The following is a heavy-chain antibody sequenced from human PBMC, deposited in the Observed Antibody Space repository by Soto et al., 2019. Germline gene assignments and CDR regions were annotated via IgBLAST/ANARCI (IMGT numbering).Heavy chain of an antibody. J-gene: IGHJ4*02. CDR3: AKDSITIFGVVIPFDY. Sequence: EVQLLESGGGLVQPGGSLRLSCAASGFTFSSYAMSWVRQAPGKGLEWVSAISGSGGSTYYADSVKGRFTISRDNSKNTLYLHMNSLRAEDTAVYYCAKDSITIFGVVIPFDYWGQGTLVTVSS. CDR2: ISGSGGST. D-gene: IGHD3-3*01. V-gene: IGHV3-23*01. CDR1: GFTFSSYA.